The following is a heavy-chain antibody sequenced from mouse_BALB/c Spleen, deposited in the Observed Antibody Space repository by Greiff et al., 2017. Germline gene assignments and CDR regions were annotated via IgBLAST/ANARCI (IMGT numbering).Heavy chain of an antibody. CDR2: ISSGGSYT. CDR3: TRGGTYGNCDY. CDR1: GFTFSSYT. J-gene: IGHJ2*01. D-gene: IGHD2-1*01. V-gene: IGHV5-6-4*01. Sequence: EVQLQESGGGLVKPGGSLKLSCAASGFTFSSYTMSWVRQTPEKRLEWVATISSGGSYTYYPDSVKGRFTISRDNAKNTLYLQMSSLKSEDTAMYYCTRGGTYGNCDYWGQGTTLTVSS.